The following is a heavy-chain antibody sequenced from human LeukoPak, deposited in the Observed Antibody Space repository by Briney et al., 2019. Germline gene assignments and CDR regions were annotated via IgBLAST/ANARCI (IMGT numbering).Heavy chain of an antibody. J-gene: IGHJ4*02. CDR1: GCTFSNAW. CDR3: TTEDYYGSGSFDY. Sequence: GGSLRLSCAASGCTFSNAWMSWVRQAPGKGLEWVGRIKSKTDGGTTDYAAPVKGRFTISRDDSKNTLYLQMNSLKTEDTAVYYCTTEDYYGSGSFDYWGQGTLVTVSS. V-gene: IGHV3-15*01. CDR2: IKSKTDGGTT. D-gene: IGHD3-10*01.